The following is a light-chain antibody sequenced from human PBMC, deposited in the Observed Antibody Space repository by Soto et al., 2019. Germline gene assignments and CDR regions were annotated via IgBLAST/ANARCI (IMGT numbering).Light chain of an antibody. V-gene: IGKV1-27*01. J-gene: IGKJ5*01. Sequence: DIQMTQSPPSLSASVGDRVTITCRASQDISNYLAWYQQKPGKVPKLLIYTASTLQSGVPSRFSGSGSGTDFTLTISSLQPEDVATYYCQKYNSALTFGHGTRLEIK. CDR1: QDISNY. CDR3: QKYNSALT. CDR2: TAS.